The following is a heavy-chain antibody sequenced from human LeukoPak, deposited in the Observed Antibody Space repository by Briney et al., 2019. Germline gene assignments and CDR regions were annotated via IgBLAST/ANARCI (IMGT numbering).Heavy chain of an antibody. CDR3: ARDTEAYYDILTGYYGGNWFDP. J-gene: IGHJ5*02. V-gene: IGHV3-21*01. CDR1: GFTFSSYT. D-gene: IGHD3-9*01. Sequence: GESLRLSCAASGFTFSSYTMNWIRQAPGKGLEWVSSISGSSSFTYYAESVKGRFTISRDNAKNSLYLQMNSLRAEDTALYFCARDTEAYYDILTGYYGGNWFDPWGQGTLVTVPS. CDR2: ISGSSSFT.